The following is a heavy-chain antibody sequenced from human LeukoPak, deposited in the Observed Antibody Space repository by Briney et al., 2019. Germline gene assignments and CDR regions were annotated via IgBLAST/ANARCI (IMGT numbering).Heavy chain of an antibody. D-gene: IGHD6-13*01. CDR1: GFTFSSYA. CDR3: ARSYIAAAGTDYYYYYGMDV. CDR2: ISGSGGST. J-gene: IGHJ6*02. V-gene: IGHV3-23*01. Sequence: GGSLRLSCAASGFTFSSYAMSWVRQAPGKGLEWVSAISGSGGSTYYADSVKGRFTISRDNSKNTLYLQMNSLRAEDTAVYYCARSYIAAAGTDYYYYYGMDVWGQGTTVTVSS.